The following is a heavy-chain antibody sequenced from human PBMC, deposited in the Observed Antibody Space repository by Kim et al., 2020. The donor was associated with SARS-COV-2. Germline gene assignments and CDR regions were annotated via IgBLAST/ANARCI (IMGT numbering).Heavy chain of an antibody. CDR3: AKDQYDILTGYYFGKDY. D-gene: IGHD3-9*01. CDR1: GFTFSSYA. CDR2: ISGSGGST. Sequence: GGSLRLSCAASGFTFSSYAMSWVRQAPGKGLEWVSAISGSGGSTYYADSVKGRFTISRDNSKNTLYLQMNSLRAEDTAVYYCAKDQYDILTGYYFGKDYWGQGTLVTVSS. V-gene: IGHV3-23*01. J-gene: IGHJ4*02.